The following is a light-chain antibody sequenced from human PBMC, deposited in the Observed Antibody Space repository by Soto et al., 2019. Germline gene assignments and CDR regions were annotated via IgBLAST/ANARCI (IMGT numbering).Light chain of an antibody. CDR2: DVS. V-gene: IGLV2-14*01. J-gene: IGLJ1*01. CDR1: SSDVGGYNY. Sequence: QSALTQPASVSGSPGQSITISCTGTSSDVGGYNYVSWYQQYPGKAPKLMIYDVSNRPSGVSNRFSGSKSGNTASLTISGLQAEHEADYYCSSYTSTSPYVFGTGTKVTVL. CDR3: SSYTSTSPYV.